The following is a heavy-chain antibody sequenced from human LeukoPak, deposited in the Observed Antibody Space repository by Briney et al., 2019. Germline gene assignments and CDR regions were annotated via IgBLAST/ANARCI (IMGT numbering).Heavy chain of an antibody. CDR1: GGSISSYY. CDR3: ARDHEGASWYPPYYHYYYMDV. D-gene: IGHD6-13*01. Sequence: PSETLSLTCTVSGGSISSYYWSWIRQPPGKGLEWIGYIYYSGSTNYNPSLKSRVTISVDTSKNQFSLKLSSVTAADTAVYYCARDHEGASWYPPYYHYYYMDVWGKGTTVTVSS. CDR2: IYYSGST. V-gene: IGHV4-59*01. J-gene: IGHJ6*03.